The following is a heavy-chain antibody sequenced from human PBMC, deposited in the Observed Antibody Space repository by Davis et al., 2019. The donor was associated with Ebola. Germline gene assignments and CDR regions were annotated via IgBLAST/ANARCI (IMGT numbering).Heavy chain of an antibody. V-gene: IGHV1-18*01. CDR2: ISAYNGNT. CDR3: ARDWSGSSPDDAFDI. Sequence: ASVKVSCKASGYTFTSYDINWVRQAPGQGLEWMGWISAYNGNTNYAQKLQGRVTMTTDTSTSTAYMELRSLRSDDTAVYYCARDWSGSSPDDAFDIWGQGTMVTVSS. CDR1: GYTFTSYD. J-gene: IGHJ3*02. D-gene: IGHD1-26*01.